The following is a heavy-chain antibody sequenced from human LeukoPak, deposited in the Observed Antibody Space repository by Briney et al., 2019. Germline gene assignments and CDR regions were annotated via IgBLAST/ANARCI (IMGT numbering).Heavy chain of an antibody. CDR1: GFTFSNYA. Sequence: GRSLRLSCAASGFTFSNYAMHWVRQAPGKGLEWVAVISFEGSDKYYADSVKGRFTISRDNSKNTLYLQMNSLRAEDTAVYYCAKDFYDYAGDYWGQGTLVTVSS. D-gene: IGHD3-16*01. J-gene: IGHJ4*02. CDR3: AKDFYDYAGDY. V-gene: IGHV3-30*04. CDR2: ISFEGSDK.